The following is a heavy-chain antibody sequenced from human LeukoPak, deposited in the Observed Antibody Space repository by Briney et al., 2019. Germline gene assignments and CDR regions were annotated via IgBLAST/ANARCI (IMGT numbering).Heavy chain of an antibody. V-gene: IGHV3-30*18. CDR1: GFTFSSYG. D-gene: IGHD2-8*01. J-gene: IGHJ4*02. Sequence: GGSLRLSCAASGFTFSSYGMHWVRQAPGKGLEWVAVISYDGSNKYYADSVKGRFTISRDNSKNTLYLQMNSLRAEDTAVYYCAKDLENLMVSSPDYWGQGTLVTVSS. CDR3: AKDLENLMVSSPDY. CDR2: ISYDGSNK.